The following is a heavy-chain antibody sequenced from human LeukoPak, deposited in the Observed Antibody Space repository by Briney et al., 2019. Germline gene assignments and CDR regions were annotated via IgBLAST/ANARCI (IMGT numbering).Heavy chain of an antibody. CDR2: IYYSGST. Sequence: SETLSLTCTVSGGSISSSSYYWGWIRQPPGKGLEWIGSIYYSGSTYYNPSLKSRVTISVDTSKNQFSLKLSSVTAADTAVYYCARDRAYYGSGSYLIWGQGTMVTVSS. J-gene: IGHJ3*02. V-gene: IGHV4-39*02. D-gene: IGHD3-10*01. CDR1: GGSISSSSYY. CDR3: ARDRAYYGSGSYLI.